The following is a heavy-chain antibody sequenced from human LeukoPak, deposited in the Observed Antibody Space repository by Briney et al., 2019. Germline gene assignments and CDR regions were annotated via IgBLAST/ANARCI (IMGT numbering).Heavy chain of an antibody. CDR3: ASVGDDILTGYYTNWFAP. CDR1: RHTFSVYD. Sequence: SVRVSYGASRHTFSVYDISGVRQARGQGLEGVGHIIPMLGIENYTQEFQGRVTITADKYTSTAYMDVSSLRSDDTAVYFCASVGDDILTGYYTNWFAPWGQGSLVTVYS. CDR2: IIPMLGIE. V-gene: IGHV1-69*10. D-gene: IGHD3-9*01. J-gene: IGHJ5*02.